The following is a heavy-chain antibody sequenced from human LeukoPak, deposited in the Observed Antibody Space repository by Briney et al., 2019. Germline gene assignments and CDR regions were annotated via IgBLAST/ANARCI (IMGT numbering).Heavy chain of an antibody. D-gene: IGHD2-2*01. Sequence: GRSLTLSCAPSGFTFIYYGMHWVRQAPGKGLKWVAVILHDGSNKYYDDTAKGRFTISIDNSKNKLYLQMNSLRAEDTAVYYCAKDKATWPTYALDYWGQGTLVTVSS. V-gene: IGHV3-30*18. CDR2: ILHDGSNK. CDR1: GFTFIYYG. J-gene: IGHJ4*02. CDR3: AKDKATWPTYALDY.